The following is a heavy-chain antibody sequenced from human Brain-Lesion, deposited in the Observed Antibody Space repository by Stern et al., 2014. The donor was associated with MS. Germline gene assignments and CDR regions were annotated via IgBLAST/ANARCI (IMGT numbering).Heavy chain of an antibody. J-gene: IGHJ6*02. V-gene: IGHV1-24*01. Sequence: DQLVESGAEVKKPGASVKVSCKVSGYTLTELSMHWVRQAPGKGLEWMGGFDPEDGETIYAQKFQGRVTMTEDTSTDTAYMELSSRRSEDTAVYYCATDRDDFRSGYSAPTKGYGLDVWGQGTTVTVTS. D-gene: IGHD3-3*01. CDR3: ATDRDDFRSGYSAPTKGYGLDV. CDR2: FDPEDGET. CDR1: GYTLTELS.